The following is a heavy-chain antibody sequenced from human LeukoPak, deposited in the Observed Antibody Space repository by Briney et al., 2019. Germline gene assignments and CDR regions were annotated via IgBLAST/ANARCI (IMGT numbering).Heavy chain of an antibody. V-gene: IGHV4-39*07. CDR1: GGSITSSSYY. CDR3: ARGGRGSSSRSGLVPHYYYYYYYMDV. CDR2: VYYSGNT. J-gene: IGHJ6*03. Sequence: PSETLSLTCTVSGGSITSSSYYWGWIRQPPGKGLAWIGSVYYSGNTYYNSSLKSRVTISVDTSKNQFSLKLSSVTAADTAVYYCARGGRGSSSRSGLVPHYYYYYYYMDVWGKGTTVTVSS. D-gene: IGHD6-6*01.